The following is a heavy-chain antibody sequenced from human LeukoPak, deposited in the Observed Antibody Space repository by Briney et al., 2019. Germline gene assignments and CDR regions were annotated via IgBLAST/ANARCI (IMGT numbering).Heavy chain of an antibody. J-gene: IGHJ5*02. CDR3: ARDRVVSMAGTRARWFDP. CDR2: MYYSGST. CDR1: GGSINSYY. V-gene: IGHV4-59*01. Sequence: SETLSLTCTVSGGSINSYYWSWIRQPPEKGLEWIGYMYYSGSTHYNPSLKSRATISVDTSKNVFSLKLSSVTAADTVVYYCARDRVVSMAGTRARWFDPWGQGTLVTVSS. D-gene: IGHD6-19*01.